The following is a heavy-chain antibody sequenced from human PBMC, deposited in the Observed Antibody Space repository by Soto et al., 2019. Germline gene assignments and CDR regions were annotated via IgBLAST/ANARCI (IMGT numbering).Heavy chain of an antibody. V-gene: IGHV4-34*01. J-gene: IGHJ6*02. D-gene: IGHD6-13*01. Sequence: SETLSLTCAVYGGSFSGYYWSWIRQPPGKGLEWIGEINHSGSTNYNPSLKSRVTISVDTSKNQFSLKLSSVTAADTAVYYCARGRVRQLVQFFYYYGMDVWGQWTTVTVSS. CDR3: ARGRVRQLVQFFYYYGMDV. CDR2: INHSGST. CDR1: GGSFSGYY.